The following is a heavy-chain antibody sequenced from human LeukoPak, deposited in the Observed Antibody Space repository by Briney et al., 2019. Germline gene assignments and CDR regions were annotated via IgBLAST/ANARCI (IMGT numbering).Heavy chain of an antibody. CDR1: GYTFTSYY. J-gene: IGHJ3*02. Sequence: EASVKVSCKASGYTFTSYYMHWVRQAPGQGLEWMGMINPSGGSTSYAQKFQGRVTMTRDTSTSTVYMELSSLRSEDTAVYYCAGRYCTNGVCAPDAFDIWGQGTMVTVSS. CDR3: AGRYCTNGVCAPDAFDI. D-gene: IGHD2-8*01. CDR2: INPSGGST. V-gene: IGHV1-46*01.